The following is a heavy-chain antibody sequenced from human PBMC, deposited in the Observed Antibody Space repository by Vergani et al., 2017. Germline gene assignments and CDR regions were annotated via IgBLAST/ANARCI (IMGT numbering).Heavy chain of an antibody. J-gene: IGHJ6*02. V-gene: IGHV4-31*11. D-gene: IGHD3-10*01. Sequence: QVQLQESGPGLVKPSQTLSLTCAVSGGSISSGGYYWSWIRQHPGKGLEWIGYIYYSGSTNYNPSLKSRVTISVDTSKNQFSLKLSSVTAADTAVYYCARDSHYYGSGSYYKGVVYYYYGMDVWGQGTTVTVSS. CDR1: GGSISSGGYY. CDR3: ARDSHYYGSGSYYKGVVYYYYGMDV. CDR2: IYYSGST.